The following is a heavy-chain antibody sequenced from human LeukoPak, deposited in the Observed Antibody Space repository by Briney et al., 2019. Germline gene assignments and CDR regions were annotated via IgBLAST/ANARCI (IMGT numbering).Heavy chain of an antibody. CDR1: GFTFSSYA. J-gene: IGHJ4*02. Sequence: PGGSLRLSCAASGFTFSSYAMSWVRQAPGKGLEWVSAISGSGGSTYYADSVKGRFTISRDNSKNTLYLQMNSLRAEDTAVYYCAKDRTPYYYDSSGYYYVDGFDYWGQGTLVTVSS. CDR2: ISGSGGST. D-gene: IGHD3-22*01. V-gene: IGHV3-23*01. CDR3: AKDRTPYYYDSSGYYYVDGFDY.